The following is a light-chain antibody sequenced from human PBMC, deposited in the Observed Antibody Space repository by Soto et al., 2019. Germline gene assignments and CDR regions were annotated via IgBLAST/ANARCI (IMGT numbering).Light chain of an antibody. CDR1: QSISFW. J-gene: IGKJ1*01. V-gene: IGKV1-5*03. CDR3: QDYNNYQWT. Sequence: DIQLTQSPSTLSASVGDRVTITCRASQSISFWLAWYQQKPGKAPKLLIYKTSSLESGVPSRFSGSGSGTEFTLTISSLQPDDFATYYCQDYNNYQWTFGQGTKVEIK. CDR2: KTS.